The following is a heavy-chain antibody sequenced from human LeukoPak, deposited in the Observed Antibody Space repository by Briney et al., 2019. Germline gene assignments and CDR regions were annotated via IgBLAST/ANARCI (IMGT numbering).Heavy chain of an antibody. CDR2: ISSSGSTI. V-gene: IGHV3-48*03. CDR1: GFTFSSYE. CDR3: ARVDVITFGGVIVQRRKWFDP. Sequence: GGSLRLSCAASGFTFSSYEMHWVRQAPGKGLEWVSYISSSGSTIYYADSVKGRFTISRDNAKNSLYLQMNSLRAEDTAVYYCARVDVITFGGVIVQRRKWFDPWGQGILVTVSS. D-gene: IGHD3-16*02. J-gene: IGHJ5*02.